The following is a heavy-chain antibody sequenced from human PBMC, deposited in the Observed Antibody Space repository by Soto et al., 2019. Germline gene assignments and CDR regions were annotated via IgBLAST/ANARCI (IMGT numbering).Heavy chain of an antibody. D-gene: IGHD1-26*01. CDR3: ARGPEDSDVPRWDY. V-gene: IGHV1-46*02. Sequence: QVQLMQSGAEVRKPGASVRLSCETSGYNFNQYYIHWVRQAPGQGLEWMGIINLRGGTTEYAHKFLGSVTVTGDTSTKTAYMELRSLRSEDTAMYFCARGPEDSDVPRWDYWGQGTLVTVSS. CDR2: INLRGGTT. CDR1: GYNFNQYY. J-gene: IGHJ4*02.